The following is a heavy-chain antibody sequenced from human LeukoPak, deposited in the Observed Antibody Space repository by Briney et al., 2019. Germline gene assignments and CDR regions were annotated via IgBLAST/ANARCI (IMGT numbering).Heavy chain of an antibody. J-gene: IGHJ3*02. CDR1: GFTFSSYA. CDR2: ISGSGGST. D-gene: IGHD3-22*01. V-gene: IGHV3-23*01. Sequence: GGSLRLSCAASGFTFSSYAMSWVRQAPGKGLEWVSAISGSGGSTYYADSVKGRFTISRDNSKNTLYLQMNSLRAEDTAVYYCADTKDYYDSLLSFDIWGQGTMVTVSS. CDR3: ADTKDYYDSLLSFDI.